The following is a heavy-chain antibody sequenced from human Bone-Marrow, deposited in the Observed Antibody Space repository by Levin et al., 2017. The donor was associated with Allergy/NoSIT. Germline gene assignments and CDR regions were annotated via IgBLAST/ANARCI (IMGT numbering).Heavy chain of an antibody. J-gene: IGHJ6*02. V-gene: IGHV3-73*01. CDR3: TRHYDSSGYYYSYYYYGMDV. CDR1: GFTFSGSA. Sequence: LSLTCAASGFTFSGSAMHWVRQASGKGLEWVGRIRSKANSYATAYAASVKGRFTISRDDSKNTAYLQMNSLKTEDTAVYYCTRHYDSSGYYYSYYYYGMDVWGQGTTVTVSS. CDR2: IRSKANSYAT. D-gene: IGHD3-22*01.